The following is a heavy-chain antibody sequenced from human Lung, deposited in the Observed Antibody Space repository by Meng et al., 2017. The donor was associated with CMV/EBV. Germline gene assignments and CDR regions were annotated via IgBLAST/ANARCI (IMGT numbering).Heavy chain of an antibody. Sequence: GEXXKISCAASGFTFSSYAMSWVRQAPGKGLEWVSVIYSGGSSTYYADSVKGRFTISRDNSKNTLYLQMNSLRAEDTAVYYCAKDYLKYDCSGGSCYLDAFDIWXQGTMVTVSS. CDR1: GFTFSSYA. J-gene: IGHJ3*02. CDR2: IYSGGSST. V-gene: IGHV3-23*03. CDR3: AKDYLKYDCSGGSCYLDAFDI. D-gene: IGHD2-15*01.